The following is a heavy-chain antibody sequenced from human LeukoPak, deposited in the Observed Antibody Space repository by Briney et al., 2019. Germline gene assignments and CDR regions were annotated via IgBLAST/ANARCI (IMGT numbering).Heavy chain of an antibody. CDR3: AKSADYGDYGIFDY. J-gene: IGHJ4*02. CDR1: GFTFSSYA. Sequence: EGSLRLSCAASGFTFSSYAMNWVRQAPGKGLEWVSTISGSGGSTYYADSVKGRFTISRDNSKNTLYLQMNSLRAEDTAVYYCAKSADYGDYGIFDYWGQGTLVTVSS. D-gene: IGHD4-17*01. CDR2: ISGSGGST. V-gene: IGHV3-23*01.